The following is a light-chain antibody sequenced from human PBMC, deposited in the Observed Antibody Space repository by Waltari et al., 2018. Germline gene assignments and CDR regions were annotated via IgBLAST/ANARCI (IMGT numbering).Light chain of an antibody. J-gene: IGKJ1*01. Sequence: IVLTQSPGTLSLSPGGSATFSSRASQDFAHYLAWYQQKPCQAPRLLIYAASTRAAGIPDRFSGSGSGADFSLTITRLEPEDFAVYYCQHHVRLPATFGQGTKV. CDR3: QHHVRLPAT. CDR1: QDFAHY. V-gene: IGKV3-20*01. CDR2: AAS.